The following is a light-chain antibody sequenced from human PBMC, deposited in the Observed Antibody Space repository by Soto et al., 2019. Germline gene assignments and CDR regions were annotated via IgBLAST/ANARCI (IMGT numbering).Light chain of an antibody. CDR2: GAS. CDR1: QIFNTNY. V-gene: IGKV3-20*01. J-gene: IGKJ4*01. CDR3: QQYGSSPLT. Sequence: EIVLTQSPGTLSLSPGERATLYCRTSQIFNTNYLGVTRHYLAWYQQKPGQAPRLLIYGASSRATGIPDRFSGGGSGTDFTLTISRLEPEDFEVYYCQQYGSSPLTFGGGTRVEVK.